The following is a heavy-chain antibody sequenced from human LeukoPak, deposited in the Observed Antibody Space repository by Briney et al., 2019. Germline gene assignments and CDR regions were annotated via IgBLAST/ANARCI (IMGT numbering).Heavy chain of an antibody. V-gene: IGHV3-21*01. CDR1: GFTFSTFE. J-gene: IGHJ4*02. D-gene: IGHD1-26*01. CDR2: ISSSSDYI. CDR3: ARVGNYYF. Sequence: PGGSLRLSCAASGFTFSTFEMNWVRQAPGKGLEWVSSISSSSDYIYYADSVKGRFTISRDNAKNSLYLQMNSLRVEDTAVYYCARVGNYYFWGQGTLVTVSS.